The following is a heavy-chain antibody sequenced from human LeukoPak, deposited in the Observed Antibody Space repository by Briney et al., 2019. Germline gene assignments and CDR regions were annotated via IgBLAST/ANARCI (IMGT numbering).Heavy chain of an antibody. Sequence: GSLRLSSAASGFTFSTYWMTWVRQAPGKGLEWVANIKQDGSETYYVDSVKGRFTISRDNAKNSLYLQMNSLRTEDTAVYSCARLNYYANKGPDAFDIWGQGTMVTVSS. D-gene: IGHD3-10*01. CDR1: GFTFSTYW. CDR2: IKQDGSET. CDR3: ARLNYYANKGPDAFDI. J-gene: IGHJ3*02. V-gene: IGHV3-7*01.